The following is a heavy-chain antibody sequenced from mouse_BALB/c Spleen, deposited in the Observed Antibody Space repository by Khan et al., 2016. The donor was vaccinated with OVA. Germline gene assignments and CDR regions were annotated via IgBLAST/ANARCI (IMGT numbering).Heavy chain of an antibody. CDR1: GFSLTDYG. CDR2: IWGDGST. Sequence: VELVESGPGLVAPSQNLSITCTVSGFSLTDYGVNWVRQSPGKGLEWLGMIWGDGSTDYNSALKSRLSISKDNSQSQVFLKMNSLQTDDTARYXCARELLLGGFAYWGQGTLVTVSA. CDR3: ARELLLGGFAY. V-gene: IGHV2-6-7*01. D-gene: IGHD1-2*01. J-gene: IGHJ3*01.